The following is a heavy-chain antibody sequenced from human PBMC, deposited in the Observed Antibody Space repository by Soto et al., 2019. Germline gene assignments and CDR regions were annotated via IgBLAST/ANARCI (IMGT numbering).Heavy chain of an antibody. Sequence: GGSLRLSCAASGFTFSSYWMHWVRQAPGKGLVWVSRINSDGSSTSYADSVKGRFTISRDNAKNTLYLQMNSLRAEDTAVYYCTRGPTHGAFDIWGQGTMVTVS. V-gene: IGHV3-74*01. CDR3: TRGPTHGAFDI. CDR1: GFTFSSYW. CDR2: INSDGSST. J-gene: IGHJ3*02.